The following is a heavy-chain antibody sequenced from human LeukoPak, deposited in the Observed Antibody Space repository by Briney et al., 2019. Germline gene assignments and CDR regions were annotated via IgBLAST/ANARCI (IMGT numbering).Heavy chain of an antibody. CDR2: ISSSSSYI. CDR3: ARDFGDYFGGRAFDI. V-gene: IGHV3-21*01. CDR1: GFTFSSYS. J-gene: IGHJ3*02. D-gene: IGHD4-17*01. Sequence: GGSLRLSCAASGFTFSSYSMNWVRQAPGKGLEWVSSISSSSSYIYYADSVKGRFTISRDNAKNSLYLQMNSLRAEDTAVYYCARDFGDYFGGRAFDIWGQGTMVTVSS.